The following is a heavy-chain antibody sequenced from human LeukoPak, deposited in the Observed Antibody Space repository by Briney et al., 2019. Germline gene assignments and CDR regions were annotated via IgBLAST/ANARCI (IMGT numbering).Heavy chain of an antibody. CDR3: AKDQSITVIGGQEYYFDY. J-gene: IGHJ4*02. CDR1: GFTFRSYG. CDR2: IRYDGSNK. D-gene: IGHD3-22*01. V-gene: IGHV3-30*02. Sequence: GGSLRLSCAASGFTFRSYGMHWVRQAPGKGLEWVAFIRYDGSNKYYADSVKGRFTISRDNSKNTLYLQMNSLRAEDTAVYYCAKDQSITVIGGQEYYFDYWGQGTLLTVSS.